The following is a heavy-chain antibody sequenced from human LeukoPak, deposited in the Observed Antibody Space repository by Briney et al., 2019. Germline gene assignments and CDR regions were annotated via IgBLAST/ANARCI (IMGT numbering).Heavy chain of an antibody. CDR2: ISGSGGST. Sequence: PGGSLRLSCAASGFTFSSYAMSWVRQAPGKGLEWVSAISGSGGSTYYADSVKGRFTISRDNSKNTLYLQMNSLRAEDTAAYYCAKDRPKWELLPTIFDYWGQGTLVTVSS. D-gene: IGHD1-26*01. CDR3: AKDRPKWELLPTIFDY. J-gene: IGHJ4*02. V-gene: IGHV3-23*01. CDR1: GFTFSSYA.